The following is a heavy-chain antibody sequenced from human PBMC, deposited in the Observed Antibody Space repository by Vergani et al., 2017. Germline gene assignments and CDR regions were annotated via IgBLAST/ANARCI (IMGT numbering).Heavy chain of an antibody. CDR1: GFTFSNAW. CDR2: IRSKANSYAT. CDR3: TIVVVADDAFDI. J-gene: IGHJ3*02. V-gene: IGHV3-73*01. D-gene: IGHD3-22*01. Sequence: EVQLVESGGGLVKPGGSLRLSCAASGFTFSNAWMSWVRQAPGKGLEWVGRIRSKANSYATAYAASVKGRFTISRDDSKNTAYLQMNSLKTEDTAVYYCTIVVVADDAFDIWGQGTMVTVSS.